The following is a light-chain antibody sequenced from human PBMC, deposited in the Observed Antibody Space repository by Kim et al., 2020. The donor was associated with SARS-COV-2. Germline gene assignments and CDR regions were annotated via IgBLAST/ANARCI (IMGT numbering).Light chain of an antibody. CDR1: QRISNS. J-gene: IGKJ1*01. CDR2: EAS. V-gene: IGKV1-5*01. Sequence: SSIGDRVTITCRASQRISNSLAWYQQRPGKAPTLLIYEASSLESGVPSRFSGTGSGTEFTLTISSLQPDDFATYYCQHYDNYSQTFGPGTKVDIK. CDR3: QHYDNYSQT.